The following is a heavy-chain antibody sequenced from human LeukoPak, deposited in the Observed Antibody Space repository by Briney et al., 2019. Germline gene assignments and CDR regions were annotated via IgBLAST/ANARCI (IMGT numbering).Heavy chain of an antibody. CDR3: ARDECSGGSCYSGLWFDP. CDR1: GGTFSSYT. J-gene: IGHJ5*02. CDR2: IIPILGIA. D-gene: IGHD2-15*01. V-gene: IGHV1-69*04. Sequence: ASVKVSCKASGGTFSSYTISWVRQAPGQGLEWRGRIIPILGIANYAQKFQGRVTITADKSTSTAYMELSSLRSEDTAVYYCARDECSGGSCYSGLWFDPWGQGTLVTVSS.